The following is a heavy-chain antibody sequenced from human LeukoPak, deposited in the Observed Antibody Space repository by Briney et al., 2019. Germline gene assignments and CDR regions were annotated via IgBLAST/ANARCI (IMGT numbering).Heavy chain of an antibody. Sequence: ASVNVSCKASGYTFTSYAMHWVRQAPGQRLEWMGWINAGNGNTKYSQKFQGRVTITRDTSASTAYMELSSLRSEDTAVYYCAYNYYGSGSPITGYFQHWGQGTLVTVSS. CDR3: AYNYYGSGSPITGYFQH. CDR2: INAGNGNT. V-gene: IGHV1-3*01. J-gene: IGHJ1*01. D-gene: IGHD3-10*01. CDR1: GYTFTSYA.